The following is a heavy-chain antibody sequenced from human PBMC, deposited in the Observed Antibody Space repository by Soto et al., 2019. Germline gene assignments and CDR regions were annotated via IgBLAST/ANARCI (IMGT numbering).Heavy chain of an antibody. J-gene: IGHJ4*02. CDR2: INPSGGST. V-gene: IGHV1-46*03. D-gene: IGHD2-2*01. CDR3: ARAARYCSSTSCYAPDY. Sequence: ASVKVSCKASGYTFTIYYMHWVLQAPGQGLEWMGIINPSGGSTSYAQKFQGRVTMTRDTSTSTVYMELSSLRSEDTAVYYCARAARYCSSTSCYAPDYWGQGTLVTVSS. CDR1: GYTFTIYY.